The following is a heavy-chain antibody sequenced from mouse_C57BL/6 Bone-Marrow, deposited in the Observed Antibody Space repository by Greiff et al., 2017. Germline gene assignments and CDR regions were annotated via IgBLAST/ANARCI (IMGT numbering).Heavy chain of an antibody. D-gene: IGHD3-3*01. J-gene: IGHJ2*01. Sequence: EVHLVESGPVLVKPGASVKLSCKASGYTFTDCYMNWVKQSHGKSLEWIGVINPYNGGTSYNQKFKGKATLTVDKSSSTAYMELNSLTSEDSAVYYCARFPRGYWGQGTTLTVSS. CDR2: INPYNGGT. CDR1: GYTFTDCY. V-gene: IGHV1-19*01. CDR3: ARFPRGY.